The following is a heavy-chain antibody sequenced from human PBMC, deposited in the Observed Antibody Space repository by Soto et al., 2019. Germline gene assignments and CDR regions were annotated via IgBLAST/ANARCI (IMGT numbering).Heavy chain of an antibody. J-gene: IGHJ4*02. CDR2: ISSSSSYI. CDR3: ARDQPGYSYGYGLGY. D-gene: IGHD5-18*01. V-gene: IGHV3-21*01. Sequence: EVQLVESGGGLVQPGGSLRLSCAASGFTFSSYSMNWVRQAPGKGLEWVSSISSSSSYIYYADSVKGRFTISRDNAKNSPYLQMNSLRAEDTAVYYCARDQPGYSYGYGLGYWCQGTRVTVSS. CDR1: GFTFSSYS.